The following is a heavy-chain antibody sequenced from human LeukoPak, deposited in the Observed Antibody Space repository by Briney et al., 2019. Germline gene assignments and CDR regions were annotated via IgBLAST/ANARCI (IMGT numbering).Heavy chain of an antibody. Sequence: SETLSLTCTVSGGSISSYYWSWIRQPPGKGLEWIGYIYYSGSTNYNPSLKSRVTISVDTSKNQFSLKLSSVTAADTAVYYCAREQGPHIVATIGGYFDYWGQGTLVTVSS. D-gene: IGHD5-12*01. CDR2: IYYSGST. V-gene: IGHV4-59*01. J-gene: IGHJ4*02. CDR1: GGSISSYY. CDR3: AREQGPHIVATIGGYFDY.